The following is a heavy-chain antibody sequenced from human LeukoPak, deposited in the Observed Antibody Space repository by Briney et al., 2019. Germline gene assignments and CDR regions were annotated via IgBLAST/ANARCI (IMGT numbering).Heavy chain of an antibody. D-gene: IGHD6-19*01. V-gene: IGHV1-2*02. CDR3: ARDAKPGIAVAGDLSYYMDV. Sequence: GASVKVSCKASGYTFTDYYMHWVRQAPGQGLEWMGWINLNSRGTNYAQKFQGRVTITRDTSASTAYMELSSLRSEDMAVYYCARDAKPGIAVAGDLSYYMDVWGKGTTVTVSS. CDR2: INLNSRGT. J-gene: IGHJ6*03. CDR1: GYTFTDYY.